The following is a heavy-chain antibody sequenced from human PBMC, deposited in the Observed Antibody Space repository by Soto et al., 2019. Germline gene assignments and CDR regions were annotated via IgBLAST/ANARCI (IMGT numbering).Heavy chain of an antibody. D-gene: IGHD6-19*01. Sequence: GASVKVSCKASGGTFSSYAISWVRQAPGQGLEWMGGIIPIFGTANYAQKFQGRVTITADESTSTAYMELSSLRSEDTAVYYCARAQRGIAVAGTLDYWGQGTLVTVSS. V-gene: IGHV1-69*13. CDR1: GGTFSSYA. CDR2: IIPIFGTA. CDR3: ARAQRGIAVAGTLDY. J-gene: IGHJ4*02.